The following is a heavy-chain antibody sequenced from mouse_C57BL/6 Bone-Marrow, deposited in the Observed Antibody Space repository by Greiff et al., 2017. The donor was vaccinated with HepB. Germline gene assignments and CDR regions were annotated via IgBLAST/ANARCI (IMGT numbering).Heavy chain of an antibody. D-gene: IGHD1-1*01. CDR2: LSYSGST. V-gene: IGHV3-8*01. Sequence: EVQLKESGPGLAKPSQTLSLTCSVTGYSITSDYWNWIRKFPGNKLEYMGYLSYSGSTYYNPSHKSRISITRNTSKNQYYLQLNSVTTEDTATYYCARYSRYYGSKDYAMDYWGQGTSVTVSS. J-gene: IGHJ4*01. CDR3: ARYSRYYGSKDYAMDY. CDR1: GYSITSDY.